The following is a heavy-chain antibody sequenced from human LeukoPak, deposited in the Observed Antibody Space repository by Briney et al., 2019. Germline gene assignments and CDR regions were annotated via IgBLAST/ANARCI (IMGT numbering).Heavy chain of an antibody. V-gene: IGHV4-34*01. CDR1: GGSFSGYY. D-gene: IGHD3-9*01. J-gene: IGHJ5*02. Sequence: SETLSLTCAVYGGSFSGYYWSWLRQPPGKGLEWLGEINHSGSTNYNPSLKSRVTISVDTSKNQFSLKLSSVTAADTAVYYCARGRSVLRYFDWLFQTWGQGTLVTVSS. CDR2: INHSGST. CDR3: ARGRSVLRYFDWLFQT.